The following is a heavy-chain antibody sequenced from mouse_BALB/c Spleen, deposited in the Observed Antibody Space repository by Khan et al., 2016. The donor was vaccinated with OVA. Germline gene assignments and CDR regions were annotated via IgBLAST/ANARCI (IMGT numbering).Heavy chain of an antibody. V-gene: IGHV2-6-2*01. J-gene: IGHJ4*01. CDR2: IWSDGST. CDR3: TRNQFPLTMDS. CDR1: GFSLTSYA. Sequence: QVQLKESGPDLVAPSQSLSITCTVSGFSLTSYAIHWVRQPPGKGLEWLVVIWSDGSTTYNSALKSRLSISKDNSKSQAFLKINSLQTDDTAMYDDTRNQFPLTMDSWGQGTSVTVSS.